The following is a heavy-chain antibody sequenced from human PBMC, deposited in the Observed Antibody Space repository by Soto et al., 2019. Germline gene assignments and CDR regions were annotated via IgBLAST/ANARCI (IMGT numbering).Heavy chain of an antibody. CDR3: AREPVGATKYDF. CDR1: GFTFSDYK. CDR2: ISGNSNYI. D-gene: IGHD1-26*01. Sequence: PGGSLRLSCAAPGFTFSDYKMNWVRQAPGKGLEWVSSISGNSNYIYYADSLQGRFTISRDNAKNLLHLQMNSLRAEDTATYYCAREPVGATKYDFWGQGALVTVSS. J-gene: IGHJ4*02. V-gene: IGHV3-21*06.